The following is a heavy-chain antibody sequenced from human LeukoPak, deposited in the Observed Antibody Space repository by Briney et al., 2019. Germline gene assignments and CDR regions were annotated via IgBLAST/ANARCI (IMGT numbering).Heavy chain of an antibody. CDR3: ARRDAGTTAAGPYGMDV. Sequence: SQTLSLTCTVSGGSISSGDYYWSWIRQPPGKGLEWIGYIYYSGSTYYNPSLKSRVTISVDTSKNQFSLKLSSVTAADTAVYYCARRDAGTTAAGPYGMDVWGQGTTATVSS. J-gene: IGHJ6*02. CDR1: GGSISSGDYY. CDR2: IYYSGST. D-gene: IGHD6-13*01. V-gene: IGHV4-30-4*01.